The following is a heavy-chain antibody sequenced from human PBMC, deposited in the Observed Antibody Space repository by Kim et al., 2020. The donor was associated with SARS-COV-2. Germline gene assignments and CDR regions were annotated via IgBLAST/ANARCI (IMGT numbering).Heavy chain of an antibody. CDR1: GFAFGDFA. J-gene: IGHJ3*02. D-gene: IGHD2-15*01. CDR2: INWRGGNI. CDR3: AKDIEEDTVVVASTTDDAFDK. V-gene: IGHV3-9*01. Sequence: GGSLRLSCEASGFAFGDFAMHWVRLGPGKGLEWVSGINWRGGNIGYADSVQGRFTISRDNTKKSLYLQMNSLRPEDTAMYYCAKDIEEDTVVVASTTDDAFDKWGRGKMVTVSS.